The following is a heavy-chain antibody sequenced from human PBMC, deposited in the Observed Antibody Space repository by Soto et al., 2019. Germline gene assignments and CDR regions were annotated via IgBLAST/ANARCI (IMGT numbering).Heavy chain of an antibody. CDR2: ISPRSAYI. CDR1: RFKFSDYS. V-gene: IGHV3-21*04. J-gene: IGHJ3*02. CDR3: ARDRSDSSRADSFDI. Sequence: GGSLRLSCAASRFKFSDYSMNWVRQAPGKGLEWVSSISPRSAYIHYADAVKGRFIISRDDGKNALILQMNSLRAEDTAVYYCARDRSDSSRADSFDIWGQGTMVTVSS. D-gene: IGHD6-25*01.